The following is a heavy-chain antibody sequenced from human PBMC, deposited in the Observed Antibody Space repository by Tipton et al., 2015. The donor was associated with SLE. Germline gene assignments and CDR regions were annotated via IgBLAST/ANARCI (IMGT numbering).Heavy chain of an antibody. D-gene: IGHD3-3*01. V-gene: IGHV3-33*06. Sequence: SLRLSCAASGFTFSSYGMHWVRQAPGKGLEWVAVIWYDGSNKYYADSVKGRFAISRDNSKNTLYLQMNSLRAEDTAVYYCAKGGITIFGVATSDVWGKGTTVTVSS. CDR3: AKGGITIFGVATSDV. CDR2: IWYDGSNK. CDR1: GFTFSSYG. J-gene: IGHJ6*04.